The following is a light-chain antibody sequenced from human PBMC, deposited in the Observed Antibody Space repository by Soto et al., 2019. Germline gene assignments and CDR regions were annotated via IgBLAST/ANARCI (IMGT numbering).Light chain of an antibody. CDR3: QQRASWPYT. J-gene: IGKJ2*01. Sequence: EIVLTQSPGTLSLSPGERATLSCRASQSVTSNYLAWYQQKPGQAPRLLISGASSRAAGISDKFSGSGSGTDLTITIGSLEPEESELYYCQQRASWPYTSGQGTKVDIK. CDR1: QSVTSNY. CDR2: GAS. V-gene: IGKV3D-20*02.